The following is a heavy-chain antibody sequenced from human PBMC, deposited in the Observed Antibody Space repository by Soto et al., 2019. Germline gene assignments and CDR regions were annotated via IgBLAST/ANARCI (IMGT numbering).Heavy chain of an antibody. CDR2: ISGSGGST. Sequence: GGSLRLSCASSGFTFSSYAMSWVRQSPGKGLEWVSAISGSGGSTYYADSVKGRFTISRDNSKNTLYLQMNSLRAEDTAVYYCAKDIVVLPAANWFEPWGQGTLVIVS. CDR1: GFTFSSYA. CDR3: AKDIVVLPAANWFEP. V-gene: IGHV3-23*01. D-gene: IGHD2-2*01. J-gene: IGHJ5*02.